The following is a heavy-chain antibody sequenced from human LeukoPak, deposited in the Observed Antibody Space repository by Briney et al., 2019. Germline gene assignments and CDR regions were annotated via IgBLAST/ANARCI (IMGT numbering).Heavy chain of an antibody. CDR3: ARVRYNWFDP. J-gene: IGHJ5*02. CDR2: ISSSGSTI. V-gene: IGHV3-48*03. Sequence: PGGSLRLSCAASGFTFSSCEMNWVRQAPGKGLEWVSYISSSGSTIYYADSVKGRFTISRDNAKNSLYLQMNSLRAEDTAVYYCARVRYNWFDPWGQGTLVTVSS. CDR1: GFTFSSCE.